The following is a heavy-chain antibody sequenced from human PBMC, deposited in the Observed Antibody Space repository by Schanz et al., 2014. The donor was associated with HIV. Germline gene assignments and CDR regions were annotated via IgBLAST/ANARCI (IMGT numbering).Heavy chain of an antibody. D-gene: IGHD3-22*01. Sequence: EVQLLESGGGLEQPGGSLRLFCAASGFNFNNYAMTWVRQAPGKGLEWVSSISESGGRTYYADSVNGRFTISRDNSKNTLYLQMTTLRIDDTAVYYCAKPEYDSRGNSQSHFDYWGQGTLVSVSS. J-gene: IGHJ4*02. V-gene: IGHV3-23*01. CDR2: ISESGGRT. CDR3: AKPEYDSRGNSQSHFDY. CDR1: GFNFNNYA.